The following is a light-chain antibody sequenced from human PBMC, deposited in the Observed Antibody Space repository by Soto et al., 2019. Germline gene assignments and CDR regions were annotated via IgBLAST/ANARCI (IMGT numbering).Light chain of an antibody. CDR3: SSYAGSNDYV. Sequence: QSALTQPPSASGSPGQSVTISCTGTNSDVGGYNYVSWYQQHPGKAPKLMIYEVSKRPSGVPDRFSGSKSGNTASLTVSGLQADDEADYYCSSYAGSNDYVFGTGTKVTVL. CDR2: EVS. J-gene: IGLJ1*01. CDR1: NSDVGGYNY. V-gene: IGLV2-8*01.